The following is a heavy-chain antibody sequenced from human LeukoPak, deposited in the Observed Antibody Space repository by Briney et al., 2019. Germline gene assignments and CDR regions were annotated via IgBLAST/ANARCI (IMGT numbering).Heavy chain of an antibody. V-gene: IGHV3-23*01. D-gene: IGHD6-19*01. J-gene: IGHJ5*02. Sequence: GGSLRLSCAASGFTFSSYAMSWVRQAPGKGLEWVSAISAGGGSTYYADSVKGRLTISRDNSKNTLFLQMNSLRADDTAVYYCAKGGQQWLVSGNWFDPWGQGTLVTVSS. CDR3: AKGGQQWLVSGNWFDP. CDR1: GFTFSSYA. CDR2: ISAGGGST.